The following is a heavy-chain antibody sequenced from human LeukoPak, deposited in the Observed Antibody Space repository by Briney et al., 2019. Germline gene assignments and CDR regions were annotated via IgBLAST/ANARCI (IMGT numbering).Heavy chain of an antibody. Sequence: GASVKVSCKASGGTFSSYAISWVRQAPGQGLEWMRGIIPIFGTANYAQKFQGRVTITTDESTSTAYMELSSLRSEDTAVYYCAREVRDGYSIYYFDYWGQGTLVTVSS. D-gene: IGHD5-24*01. CDR2: IIPIFGTA. J-gene: IGHJ4*02. CDR3: AREVRDGYSIYYFDY. V-gene: IGHV1-69*05. CDR1: GGTFSSYA.